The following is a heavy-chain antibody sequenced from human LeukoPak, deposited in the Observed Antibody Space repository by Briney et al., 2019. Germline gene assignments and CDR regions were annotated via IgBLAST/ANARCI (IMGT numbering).Heavy chain of an antibody. Sequence: GGSLRLSCAASGFTFSSYSMNWVRQAPGKGLEWVSSISSSSSYIYYADSVKGRFTISRDNAKNSLYLQMNSLRAEDTAVYYCAKGGHSRNDAFDIWGQGTMVTVSS. D-gene: IGHD2-15*01. CDR3: AKGGHSRNDAFDI. J-gene: IGHJ3*02. CDR2: ISSSSSYI. V-gene: IGHV3-21*04. CDR1: GFTFSSYS.